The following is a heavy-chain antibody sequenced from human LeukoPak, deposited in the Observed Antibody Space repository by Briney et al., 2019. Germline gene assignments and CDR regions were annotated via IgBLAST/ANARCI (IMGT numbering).Heavy chain of an antibody. CDR2: ISAYNGNT. CDR1: GYTFTSYG. J-gene: IGHJ6*03. CDR3: ARPKRESDFWSGEGRRAYYYYYMDV. V-gene: IGHV1-18*01. Sequence: ASVKVSCKASGYTFTSYGISWVRQAPGQGLEWMGWISAYNGNTNYAQKLQGRVTMTTDTSTGTAYMELRSLRSDDTAVYYCARPKRESDFWSGEGRRAYYYYYMDVWGKGTTVTVSS. D-gene: IGHD3-3*01.